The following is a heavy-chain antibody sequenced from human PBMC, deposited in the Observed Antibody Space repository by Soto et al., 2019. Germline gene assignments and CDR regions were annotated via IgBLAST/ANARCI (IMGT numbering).Heavy chain of an antibody. CDR3: ARGNKYYDFWSGYYSRPNFDY. D-gene: IGHD3-3*01. J-gene: IGHJ4*02. Sequence: PSETLSLTCAVYGGSFSGYYWRWIRQPPGKGLEWIGEINHSGSTNYNPSLKSRVTISVDTSKNQFSLKLSSVTAADTAVYYCARGNKYYDFWSGYYSRPNFDYWGQGTLVTVSS. V-gene: IGHV4-34*01. CDR1: GGSFSGYY. CDR2: INHSGST.